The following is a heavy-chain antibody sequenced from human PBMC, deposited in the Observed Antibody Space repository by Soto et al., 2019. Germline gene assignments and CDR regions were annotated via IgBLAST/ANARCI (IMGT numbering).Heavy chain of an antibody. CDR2: MNPNGGNT. V-gene: IGHV1-8*01. J-gene: IGHJ4*02. Sequence: QVQLVQSGAEVKKPGASVKVSCKASGYTFTSYDINWVRQATGQGLEWMGWMNPNGGNTGYAQKFQGRVTMTRNTSISTAYMELSSLRSEDTAVYYCARGRVGGGYAEYYFDYWGQGTLVTVSS. D-gene: IGHD5-12*01. CDR3: ARGRVGGGYAEYYFDY. CDR1: GYTFTSYD.